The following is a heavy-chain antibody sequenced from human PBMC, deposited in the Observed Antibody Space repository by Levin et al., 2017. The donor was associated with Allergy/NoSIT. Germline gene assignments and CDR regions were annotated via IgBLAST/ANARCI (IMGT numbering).Heavy chain of an antibody. CDR3: ARARPPDILAEFYHNIFDI. V-gene: IGHV4-34*01. CDR2: INQVGSA. CDR1: GGSFSGY. J-gene: IGHJ3*02. D-gene: IGHD3-9*01. Sequence: SETLSLTCAVDGGSFSGYWSWIRQSPGKGLGWIGEINQVGSANNNPSLESRLTLSVDRSKNQLSLKLQSVTAADTAVYYCARARPPDILAEFYHNIFDIWGQGTKVTVSS.